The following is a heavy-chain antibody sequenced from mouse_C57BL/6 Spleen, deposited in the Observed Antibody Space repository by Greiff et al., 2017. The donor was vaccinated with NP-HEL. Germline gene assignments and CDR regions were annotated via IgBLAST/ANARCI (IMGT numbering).Heavy chain of an antibody. D-gene: IGHD4-1*01. Sequence: VQLQQPGAELVRPGSSVKLSCKASGYTFTSYWMDWVKQRPGQGLEWIGNIYPSDSETHYNQKFKDKATLTVDKSSSTAYMQLSSLTSEDSAVYYCARSGFLAWFAYWGQGTLVTVSA. J-gene: IGHJ3*01. CDR3: ARSGFLAWFAY. V-gene: IGHV1-61*01. CDR2: IYPSDSET. CDR1: GYTFTSYW.